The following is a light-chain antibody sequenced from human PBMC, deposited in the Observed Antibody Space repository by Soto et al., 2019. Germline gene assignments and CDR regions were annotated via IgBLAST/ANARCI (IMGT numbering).Light chain of an antibody. CDR2: DAS. J-gene: IGKJ1*01. CDR3: QQYSNYSRT. Sequence: DIQMTQSPSTLSASVGDRVTITCRASQTINKWLAWYQHKPGKAPKLLIYDASNLETGGPSRFRGSGSGAHFSLSITSLQPEDFATYYCQQYSNYSRTFGQGTRVEIK. CDR1: QTINKW. V-gene: IGKV1-5*01.